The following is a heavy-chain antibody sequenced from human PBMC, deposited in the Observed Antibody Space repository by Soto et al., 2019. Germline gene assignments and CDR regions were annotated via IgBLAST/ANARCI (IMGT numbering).Heavy chain of an antibody. D-gene: IGHD3-16*01. Sequence: QITLKESGPTLVKPTQTLTLTCTFSGFSLSTTGKSVAWIRQPPGKALEWLSVIYWDDDKRYSPSLNTRLTIAKDTSKNLVVLKLTNMDPSDTGTYYCAHSRGDGDYFPYWGQGTLVSVSS. CDR2: IYWDDDK. CDR3: AHSRGDGDYFPY. J-gene: IGHJ4*02. CDR1: GFSLSTTGKS. V-gene: IGHV2-5*02.